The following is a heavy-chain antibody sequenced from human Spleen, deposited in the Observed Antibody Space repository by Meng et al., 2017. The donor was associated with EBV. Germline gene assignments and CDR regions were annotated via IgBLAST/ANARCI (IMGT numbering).Heavy chain of an antibody. Sequence: VRVVQWGVEVKNPWVSVRVSCEAYGSTFINYALNCVLQAPGQGLESMGWIQTNTVNSTYAQGFNGRFVFSLDTSVSKAYLQISSKKTEDTAVYYCATRGRNYYGSGSLDPWGQGTLVTVSS. CDR3: ATRGRNYYGSGSLDP. CDR2: IQTNTVNS. CDR1: GSTFINYA. V-gene: IGHV7-4-1*02. D-gene: IGHD3-10*01. J-gene: IGHJ5*02.